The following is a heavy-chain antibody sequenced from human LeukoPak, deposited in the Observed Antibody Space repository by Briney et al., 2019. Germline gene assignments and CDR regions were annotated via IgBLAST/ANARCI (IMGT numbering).Heavy chain of an antibody. J-gene: IGHJ4*02. CDR3: AKDTGYTSSLGH. D-gene: IGHD6-13*01. CDR2: ISGSGGST. V-gene: IGHV3-23*01. Sequence: PGRSLRLSCAASGFTFSSYAMSWVRQAPGKGLEWVSAISGSGGSTYYADSVKGRFTISRDNAKNTLYLQMNSLRVEDTAVYYCAKDTGYTSSLGHWGQGTLVTVSS. CDR1: GFTFSSYA.